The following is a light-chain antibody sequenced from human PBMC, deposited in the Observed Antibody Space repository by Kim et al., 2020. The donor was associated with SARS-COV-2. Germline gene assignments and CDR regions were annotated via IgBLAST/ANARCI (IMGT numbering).Light chain of an antibody. CDR3: NSRDSSGNQLV. CDR2: GKN. V-gene: IGLV3-19*01. J-gene: IGLJ2*01. Sequence: SSELTQDPAVSVALGQTVRITCQGDSLRSYYASWYQQKPGQAPVLVIHGKNNRPSGIPDRFSSSSSGNTASLTITGAQAEDEADYYCNSRDSSGNQLVFG. CDR1: SLRSYY.